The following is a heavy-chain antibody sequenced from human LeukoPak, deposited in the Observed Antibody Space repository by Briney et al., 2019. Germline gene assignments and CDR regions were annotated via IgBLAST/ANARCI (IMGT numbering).Heavy chain of an antibody. V-gene: IGHV4-59*01. CDR1: GGPISSYY. D-gene: IGHD4-17*01. CDR3: ARDLYGDYEGWFDY. Sequence: PSETLSLTCTVSGGPISSYYWSWIRQPPGKGLEWIGYIYYSGSTNYNPSLKSRVTISVDTSKNQFSLKLSSVTAADTAVYYCARDLYGDYEGWFDYWGQGTLVTVSS. CDR2: IYYSGST. J-gene: IGHJ4*02.